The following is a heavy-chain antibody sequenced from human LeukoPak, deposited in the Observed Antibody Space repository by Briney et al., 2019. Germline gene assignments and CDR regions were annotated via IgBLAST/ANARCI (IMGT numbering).Heavy chain of an antibody. V-gene: IGHV1-69*04. CDR2: IIPILGIA. Sequence: ASVKVSCKASGYTFTGYYMHWVRQAPGQGLEWMGRIIPILGIANYAQKFQGRVTITADKSTSTAYMELSSLRSEDTAVYYCARGLYYYDSSGSLDAFDIWGQGTMVTVSS. J-gene: IGHJ3*02. CDR1: GYTFTGYY. D-gene: IGHD3-22*01. CDR3: ARGLYYYDSSGSLDAFDI.